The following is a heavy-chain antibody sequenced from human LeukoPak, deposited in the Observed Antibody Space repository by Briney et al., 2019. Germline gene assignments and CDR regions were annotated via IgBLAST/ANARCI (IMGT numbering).Heavy chain of an antibody. Sequence: GGSLRLSCAASGFTFSSYDMHWVRQATGKGLEWVSAIGTAGDTYYPGSVKGRFTISRENAKNSLYLQMNSLRAGDTAVYYCASLYDYGGNSDFDYWGQGTLVAVSS. CDR2: IGTAGDT. J-gene: IGHJ4*02. D-gene: IGHD4-23*01. CDR1: GFTFSSYD. CDR3: ASLYDYGGNSDFDY. V-gene: IGHV3-13*01.